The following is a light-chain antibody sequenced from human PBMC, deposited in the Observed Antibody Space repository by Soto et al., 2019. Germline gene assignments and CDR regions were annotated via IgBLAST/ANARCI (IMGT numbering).Light chain of an antibody. Sequence: DIQMPQSPSTLSASAGDRFTITCRASQSISTRLAWYQQKPGKAPKLLIYDASSLESGVPSRFSGSGSGTEFTLTISSLQPDDSATYYCQQYDSYCTFGGGTKVDIK. J-gene: IGKJ4*01. V-gene: IGKV1-5*01. CDR3: QQYDSYCT. CDR2: DAS. CDR1: QSISTR.